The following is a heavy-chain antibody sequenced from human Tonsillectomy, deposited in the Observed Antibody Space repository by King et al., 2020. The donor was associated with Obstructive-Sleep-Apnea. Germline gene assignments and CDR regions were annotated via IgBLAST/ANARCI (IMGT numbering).Heavy chain of an antibody. CDR3: ARDPPSMIEDSGDFDY. Sequence: QLQESGPGLVKPSETLSLTCTVSGGSISSSSYYWGWIRQPPGKGLEWIGSIYYSGSTYYNPSLKSRVTISVDTSKNQFSLKLSSVTAADTAVYYCARDPPSMIEDSGDFDYWGQGTLVTVSS. J-gene: IGHJ4*02. V-gene: IGHV4-39*07. CDR2: IYYSGST. CDR1: GGSISSSSYY. D-gene: IGHD3-22*01.